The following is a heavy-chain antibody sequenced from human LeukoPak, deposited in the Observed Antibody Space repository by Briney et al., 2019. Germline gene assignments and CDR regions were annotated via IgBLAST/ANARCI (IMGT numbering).Heavy chain of an antibody. D-gene: IGHD1-26*01. J-gene: IGHJ4*02. V-gene: IGHV4-59*01. CDR1: GGSISSYY. Sequence: PSETLSLTCTVPGGSISSYYWSWIRQPLGKGLEWIGYIYYSGSTNYNPSLKSRVTISVDTSKNQFSLKLSSVTAADTAVYYCARDLYSGAPYYWGQGTLVTVSS. CDR2: IYYSGST. CDR3: ARDLYSGAPYY.